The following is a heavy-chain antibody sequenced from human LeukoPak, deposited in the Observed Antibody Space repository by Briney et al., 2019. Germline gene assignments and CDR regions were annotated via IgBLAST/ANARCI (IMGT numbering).Heavy chain of an antibody. V-gene: IGHV4-31*03. CDR2: IYYSGST. Sequence: SQTLSLTCTVSGGSISSGGYYWSWIRQHPGTGLEWIGYIYYSGSTYYNPSLKSRVTISVDTSKNQFSLKLSSVTVADTAVYYCARSIPLGYCSSTSCLLPNWFDPWGQGTLVTVSS. CDR1: GGSISSGGYY. J-gene: IGHJ5*02. D-gene: IGHD2-2*01. CDR3: ARSIPLGYCSSTSCLLPNWFDP.